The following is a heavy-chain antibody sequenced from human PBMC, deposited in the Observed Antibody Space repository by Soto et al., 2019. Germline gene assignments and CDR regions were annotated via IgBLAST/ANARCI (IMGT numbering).Heavy chain of an antibody. CDR2: INHSGST. J-gene: IGHJ4*02. CDR3: ARGRHPYYYDSSGYYY. D-gene: IGHD3-22*01. CDR1: GGSISSGGYH. V-gene: IGHV4-39*07. Sequence: SETLSLTCTVSGGSISSGGYHWSWIRQPPGKGLEWIGEINHSGSTNYNPSLKSRVTISVDTSKNQFSLKLSSVTAADTAVYYCARGRHPYYYDSSGYYYWGQGTLVTVS.